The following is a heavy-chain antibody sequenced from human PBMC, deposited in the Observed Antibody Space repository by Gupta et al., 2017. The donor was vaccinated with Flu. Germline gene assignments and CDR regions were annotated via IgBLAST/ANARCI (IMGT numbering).Heavy chain of an antibody. D-gene: IGHD3-16*01. J-gene: IGHJ4*02. CDR3: NVMGGVAG. CDR2: ISGRGGST. V-gene: IGHV3-23*01. CDR1: GIPFSSYA. Sequence: EVQLLESGGGLVQPGGSLRLSCAASGIPFSSYAMSWVRQAPGKGLEWVSAISGRGGSTYYADSGKGRLTISRDNSKNTLYLQMNSLRAEDTAVYYCNVMGGVAGRGQGTLVTVSS.